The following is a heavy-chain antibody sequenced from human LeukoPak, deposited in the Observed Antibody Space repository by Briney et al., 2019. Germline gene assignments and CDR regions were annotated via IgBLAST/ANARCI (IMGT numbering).Heavy chain of an antibody. CDR2: IYYSGST. J-gene: IGHJ4*02. V-gene: IGHV4-59*06. Sequence: PSETLSLTCTISGVSISSYYWSWIRQHPGKGLEWIGYIYYSGSTYYNPSLKSRVTISVDTSKNQFSLKLSSVTAADTAVYYCASGYGRFDYWGQGTLVTVSS. D-gene: IGHD5-12*01. CDR1: GVSISSYY. CDR3: ASGYGRFDY.